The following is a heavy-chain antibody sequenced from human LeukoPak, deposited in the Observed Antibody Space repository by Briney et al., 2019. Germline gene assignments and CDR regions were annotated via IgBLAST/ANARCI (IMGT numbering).Heavy chain of an antibody. Sequence: GESLKISCKGSGYSFTNYWIGWVRQMPGKGLEWMGIIYPGDSDTRYSPSFQGQVTISADKSISTAYLQWSSLKASDTAMYYCARRRYSSGSGVEFDPWGQGTLVTVSS. V-gene: IGHV5-51*01. CDR1: GYSFTNYW. J-gene: IGHJ5*02. CDR2: IYPGDSDT. CDR3: ARRRYSSGSGVEFDP. D-gene: IGHD6-25*01.